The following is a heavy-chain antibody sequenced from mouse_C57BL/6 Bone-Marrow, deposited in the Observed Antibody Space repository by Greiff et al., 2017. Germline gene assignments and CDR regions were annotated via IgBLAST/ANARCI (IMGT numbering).Heavy chain of an antibody. CDR1: GFNIKDDY. CDR2: IDPENGDT. V-gene: IGHV14-4*01. Sequence: EVQLQQSGAELVRPGASVKLSCTASGFNIKDDYMHWVKQRPEQGLEWIGWIDPENGDTEYASKFQGKATITADTSSNTAYLQLSSLTSEDTDVYYCTTDWFAYWGQGTLVTVSA. CDR3: TTDWFAY. J-gene: IGHJ3*01.